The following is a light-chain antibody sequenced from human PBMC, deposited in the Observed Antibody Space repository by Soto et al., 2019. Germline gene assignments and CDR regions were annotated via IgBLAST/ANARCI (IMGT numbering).Light chain of an antibody. CDR2: DNN. V-gene: IGLV1-51*01. Sequence: QSVLTQPPSVSAAPGQKVTISCSGSSSNIGNNYVSWYQQLPGTAPKLLIYDNNKRPSGIPDRFSGSKSGTSGTLAITGLQTGDEADYYCATWDYSLTGEVFGGGTKLPVL. J-gene: IGLJ2*01. CDR3: ATWDYSLTGEV. CDR1: SSNIGNNY.